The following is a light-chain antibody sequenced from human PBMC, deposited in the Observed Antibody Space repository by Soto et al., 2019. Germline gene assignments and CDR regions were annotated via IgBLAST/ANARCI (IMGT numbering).Light chain of an antibody. Sequence: DIQMTQSPSSLSASVGDRVTITCQASQAISTYLNWYQQKPGKAPKLLIYDAYDLAPGVPSRFTGSGSGTHFSLTIRSLQAEDVATYYCQHYDDLPLTFGGGTRVEIK. CDR1: QAISTY. J-gene: IGKJ4*01. V-gene: IGKV1-33*01. CDR3: QHYDDLPLT. CDR2: DAY.